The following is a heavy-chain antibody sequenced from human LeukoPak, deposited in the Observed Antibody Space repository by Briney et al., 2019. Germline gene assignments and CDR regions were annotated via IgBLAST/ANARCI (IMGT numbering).Heavy chain of an antibody. Sequence: GGSLRLSCAASGFTFSSYALTWVRQAPGKGLEWVSAISGSGGVTYYADSVKGRFTISRDNSKNTLNLQMNSLRAEDTALYYCSKDAASGTYGTFDYWGQGTLVIVSS. CDR1: GFTFSSYA. CDR2: ISGSGGVT. CDR3: SKDAASGTYGTFDY. D-gene: IGHD3-10*01. V-gene: IGHV3-23*01. J-gene: IGHJ4*02.